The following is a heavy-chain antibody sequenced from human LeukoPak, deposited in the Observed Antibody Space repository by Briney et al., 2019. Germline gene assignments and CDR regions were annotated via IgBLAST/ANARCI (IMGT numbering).Heavy chain of an antibody. CDR1: GYTFTGYY. D-gene: IGHD5-24*01. Sequence: ASVKVSCKASGYTFTGYYMHWVRQVPRQGLEWMGWINPNSGGTNYAQKFQGRVTMTRDTSISTAYMELSRLRSDDTAVYYCARSIYTDWYFDLWGRGTLVTVSS. CDR2: INPNSGGT. J-gene: IGHJ2*01. V-gene: IGHV1-2*02. CDR3: ARSIYTDWYFDL.